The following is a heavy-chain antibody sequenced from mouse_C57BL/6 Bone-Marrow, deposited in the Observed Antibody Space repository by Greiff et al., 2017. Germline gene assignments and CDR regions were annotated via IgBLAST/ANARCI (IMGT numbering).Heavy chain of an antibody. V-gene: IGHV5-4*01. J-gene: IGHJ1*03. CDR2: ISDGGSYT. CDR1: GFTFSSYA. D-gene: IGHD2-5*01. Sequence: EVQRVESGGGLVKPGGSLKLSCAASGFTFSSYAMSLVRQTPEKRLEWVATISDGGSYTYYPDNVKGRFTISRDNAKNNLYLQISHLKSEDSAMYYCARSRGTIVTKWYIDVWGTGTTVTVSS. CDR3: ARSRGTIVTKWYIDV.